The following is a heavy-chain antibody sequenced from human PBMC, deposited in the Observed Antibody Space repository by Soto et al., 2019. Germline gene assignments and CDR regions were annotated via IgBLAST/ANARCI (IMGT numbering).Heavy chain of an antibody. J-gene: IGHJ3*02. D-gene: IGHD3-22*01. CDR1: VYTFTGNY. CDR3: AIRHYYDSSGYSNPHDAFDI. Sequence: ASVKVSCKASVYTFTGNYMHWVRQAPGQGLEWMGWINPNSGGTNYAQKFQGWVTMTRDTSISTAYMELSRLRSDDTAVYYCAIRHYYDSSGYSNPHDAFDIWGQGTMVTVSS. V-gene: IGHV1-2*04. CDR2: INPNSGGT.